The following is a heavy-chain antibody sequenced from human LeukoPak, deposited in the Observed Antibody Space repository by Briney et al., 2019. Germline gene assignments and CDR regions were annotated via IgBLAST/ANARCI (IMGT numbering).Heavy chain of an antibody. J-gene: IGHJ6*03. D-gene: IGHD4-23*01. CDR1: GGTFSSYA. V-gene: IGHV1-69*05. CDR3: ARAPGGGGNGDYYYYYYMDV. Sequence: RASVKVSCKASGGTFSSYAISWVRQAPGQGLEWMGRIIPIFGTANYAQKFQGRVTITTDESTSTAYMELSSLRSEDTAVYYCARAPGGGGNGDYYYYYYMDVWGKGTTVTISS. CDR2: IIPIFGTA.